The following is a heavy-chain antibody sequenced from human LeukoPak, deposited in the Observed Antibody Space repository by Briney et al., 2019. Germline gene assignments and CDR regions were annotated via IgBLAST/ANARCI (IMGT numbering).Heavy chain of an antibody. V-gene: IGHV3-7*01. CDR2: IRMDGGEQ. J-gene: IGHJ4*02. CDR3: ARDKGYNSAY. CDR1: GFTFSSYW. Sequence: GGSLRLSCAGSGFTFSSYWMTWVRQTPGKGLEWVANIRMDGGEQYYMDSVEGRFTISRDNAKNSLYLQMYSLRPEDTAVYYCARDKGYNSAYWGRGTLVTVSS. D-gene: IGHD5-24*01.